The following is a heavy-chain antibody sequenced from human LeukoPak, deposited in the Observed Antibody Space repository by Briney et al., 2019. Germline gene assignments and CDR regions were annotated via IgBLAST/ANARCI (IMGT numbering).Heavy chain of an antibody. V-gene: IGHV3-9*01. D-gene: IGHD3-10*01. J-gene: IGHJ6*02. Sequence: GGSLRLSCAASGFTLDDYAMHWVRQAPGKGLGWGCGISWNSGSIGYADSVKGRFTISRDNAKNSLYLQMNSLRAEDTALYYCSKDAYYGCANHYYYGMDVWGQGTTVTVSS. CDR3: SKDAYYGCANHYYYGMDV. CDR1: GFTLDDYA. CDR2: ISWNSGSI.